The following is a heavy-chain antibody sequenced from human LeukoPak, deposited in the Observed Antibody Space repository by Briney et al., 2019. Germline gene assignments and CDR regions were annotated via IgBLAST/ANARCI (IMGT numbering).Heavy chain of an antibody. V-gene: IGHV4-61*01. J-gene: IGHJ4*02. CDR2: IYYSGST. D-gene: IGHD3-22*01. CDR3: ASSGYYETSFDY. Sequence: SETLSLTCTVSGGSVSSGSYYWSWIRQPPGKGLEWIGYIYYSGSTSYNPSLKSRVTISVDTSKNQFSLKLSSVTAADTAVYYCASSGYYETSFDYWGQGTLVTVSS. CDR1: GGSVSSGSYY.